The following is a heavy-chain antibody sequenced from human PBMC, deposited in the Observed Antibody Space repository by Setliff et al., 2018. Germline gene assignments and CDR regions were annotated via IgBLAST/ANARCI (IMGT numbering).Heavy chain of an antibody. CDR1: GYTFTSYD. D-gene: IGHD3-9*01. Sequence: GASVKVSCKASGYTFTSYDINWVRQATGQGLEWMGWMNPNSGSAGYAQKFRGRLTMTRNTSINTAYMELSSLRSEDTAVYYCARMAYFEQTNWFDPWGQGTLVTVSS. V-gene: IGHV1-8*01. CDR3: ARMAYFEQTNWFDP. CDR2: MNPNSGSA. J-gene: IGHJ5*02.